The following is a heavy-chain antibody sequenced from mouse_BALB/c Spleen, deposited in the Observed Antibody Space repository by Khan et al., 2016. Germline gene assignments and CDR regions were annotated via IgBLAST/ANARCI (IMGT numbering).Heavy chain of an antibody. J-gene: IGHJ4*01. CDR1: GYTFTEYI. CDR2: FYPGSGSI. V-gene: IGHV1-62-2*01. CDR3: ARQDGNFHYAMDY. Sequence: QVQLQQPGAGLVKPGASVKLSCKASGYTFTEYIIHWVKQRSGQGLEWIGWFYPGSGSIKYNEKFRDKATLTADKSSSTVYMELSRLTSEDSAVECCARQDGNFHYAMDYWGQGSSVTVS. D-gene: IGHD2-1*01.